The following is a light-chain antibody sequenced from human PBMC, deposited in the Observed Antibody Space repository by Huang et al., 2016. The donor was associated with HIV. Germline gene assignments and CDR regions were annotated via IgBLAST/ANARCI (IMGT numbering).Light chain of an antibody. CDR3: HQYGTSVGT. Sequence: PGERATLSCGASQTVSNNFLAWYQHKPGQAPRLLIYAASSRATGIPDRFSGSGSRRDFNLTISRLEPEDFAVYYCHQYGTSVGTFGPGTKV. CDR1: QTVSNNF. J-gene: IGKJ1*01. V-gene: IGKV3-20*01. CDR2: AAS.